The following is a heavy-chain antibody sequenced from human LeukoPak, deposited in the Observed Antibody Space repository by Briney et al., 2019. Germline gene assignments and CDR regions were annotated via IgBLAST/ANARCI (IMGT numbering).Heavy chain of an antibody. D-gene: IGHD3-10*01. Sequence: GGSLRLSCAASGFTFDDYGMSWVRQAPGKGLEWVSGINWNGGSTGYADSVKGRFTISRDNSKNTLYLQMNSLRAEDTAVYYCAKVKGRGSGSYYSINYYMDVWGKGTTVTISS. CDR3: AKVKGRGSGSYYSINYYMDV. CDR2: INWNGGST. CDR1: GFTFDDYG. J-gene: IGHJ6*03. V-gene: IGHV3-20*04.